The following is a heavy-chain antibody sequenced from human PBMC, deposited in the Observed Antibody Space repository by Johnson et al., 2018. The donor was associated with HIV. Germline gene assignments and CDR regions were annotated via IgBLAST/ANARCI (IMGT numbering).Heavy chain of an antibody. Sequence: QVQLVESGGGVVRPGRSLRLSCVVSGFSFSGFAMHWVRQAPGKGLDWMAVISYDGSNKYYADSVKGRFTISRDNSKNTLYLQMNSLRAEDTAVYYCARLPGYSSGWTLGAFDIWGQGTMVTVSS. J-gene: IGHJ3*02. CDR1: GFSFSGFA. D-gene: IGHD6-19*01. V-gene: IGHV3-30*04. CDR3: ARLPGYSSGWTLGAFDI. CDR2: ISYDGSNK.